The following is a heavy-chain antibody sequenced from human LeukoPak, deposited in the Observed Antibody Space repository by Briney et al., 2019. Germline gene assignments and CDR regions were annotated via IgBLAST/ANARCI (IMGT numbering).Heavy chain of an antibody. CDR1: GFTFSSYA. V-gene: IGHV3-30-3*01. Sequence: PGGSLRLSCAASGFTFSSYAMHWVRQAPGKGLEWVAVISYDGSNKYYADSVKGRFTISKDNSKHTLYLQMNSLRPEDTAIYYCAKDQEVAAAGTWGSIDYWGQGTLVTVSS. J-gene: IGHJ4*02. CDR3: AKDQEVAAAGTWGSIDY. CDR2: ISYDGSNK. D-gene: IGHD6-13*01.